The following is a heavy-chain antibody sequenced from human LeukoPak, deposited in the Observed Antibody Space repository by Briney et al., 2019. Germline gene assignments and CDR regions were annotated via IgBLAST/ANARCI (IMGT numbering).Heavy chain of an antibody. D-gene: IGHD3-3*01. V-gene: IGHV1-46*01. CDR1: GYTFTSYY. J-gene: IGHJ6*03. Sequence: ASVKVSCKASGYTFTSYYMHWVRQAPGQGLEWMGIINPSGGSTSYAQKFQGRVTMTRDMSTSTAYMELSSLRSEDTAVYYCARGYYDFWSGYYHHYYYYYMDVWGKGTTVTVSS. CDR3: ARGYYDFWSGYYHHYYYYYMDV. CDR2: INPSGGST.